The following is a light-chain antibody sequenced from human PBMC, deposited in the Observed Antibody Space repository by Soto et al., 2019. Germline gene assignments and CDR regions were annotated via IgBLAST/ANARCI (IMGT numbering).Light chain of an antibody. CDR1: SSDIGSYKF. CDR2: EGS. V-gene: IGLV2-23*01. J-gene: IGLJ3*02. CDR3: CSRAGDHLV. Sequence: QSALTQPASVSGSPGQSITISCTGTSSDIGSYKFVSWYQQHVGKAPKVMTYEGSKRPSGVSDRFSASKSGNTASLTISGLQAEDEADYYCCSRAGDHLVFGGGTKLTVL.